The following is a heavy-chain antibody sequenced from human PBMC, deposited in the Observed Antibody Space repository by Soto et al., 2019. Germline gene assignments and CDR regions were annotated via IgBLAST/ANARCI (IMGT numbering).Heavy chain of an antibody. V-gene: IGHV3-7*01. J-gene: IGHJ4*02. CDR3: ARDYSSYGPFDY. CDR2: IKEDGSGK. D-gene: IGHD5-18*01. Sequence: GGSLRLSCAASGFTFSSYWMTWVRQAPGKGLEWVANIKEDGSGKYYVDSVKGRFTISRDNAKNSLYLQMNSLRAEDTAVYYCARDYSSYGPFDYWGQGTLVTVS. CDR1: GFTFSSYW.